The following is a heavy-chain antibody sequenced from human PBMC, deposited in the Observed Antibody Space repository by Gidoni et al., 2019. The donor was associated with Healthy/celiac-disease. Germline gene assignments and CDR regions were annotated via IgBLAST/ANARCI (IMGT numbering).Heavy chain of an antibody. Sequence: QVQLQQWGAGLLKPSETLSLTCAVYGGSFSGYYWSWIRQPPGKGLEWIGEINHSGSTNYNPSLKSRVTISVDTSKNQFSLKLSSVTAADTAVYYCARAYDIVVVVAALRWFDPWGQGTLVTVSS. CDR2: INHSGST. D-gene: IGHD2-15*01. CDR3: ARAYDIVVVVAALRWFDP. V-gene: IGHV4-34*01. CDR1: GGSFSGYY. J-gene: IGHJ5*02.